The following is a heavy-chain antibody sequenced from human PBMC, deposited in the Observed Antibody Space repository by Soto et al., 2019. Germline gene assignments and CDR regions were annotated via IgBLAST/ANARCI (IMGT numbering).Heavy chain of an antibody. D-gene: IGHD6-19*01. CDR1: GFTFSNSW. J-gene: IGHJ3*02. V-gene: IGHV3-15*07. CDR3: TTEVGCGWYGDAFDI. CDR2: IKSKTDGGTT. Sequence: EVQLVESGGGVVKPGGSLRVSCAASGFTFSNSWMNWVRQAPWKGLEWVGRIKSKTDGGTTDYAAPVKGRFTISRDDSKNPLYLQMNSLITEDTAVYYCTTEVGCGWYGDAFDIWGQGTMVTVSS.